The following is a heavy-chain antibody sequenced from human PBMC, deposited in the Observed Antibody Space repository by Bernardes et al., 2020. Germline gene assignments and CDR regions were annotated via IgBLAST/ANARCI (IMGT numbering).Heavy chain of an antibody. CDR3: AIDYGDFLDY. CDR2: INHSGST. CDR1: GGSFSGYY. V-gene: IGHV4-34*01. D-gene: IGHD4-17*01. Sequence: SEPLSLTCAVYGGSFSGYYWSWIRQPPGKGLEWIGEINHSGSTNYNPSLKSRVTISVDTSKNQFSLKLSSVTAADTAVYYCAIDYGDFLDYWGQGTLVTVSS. J-gene: IGHJ4*02.